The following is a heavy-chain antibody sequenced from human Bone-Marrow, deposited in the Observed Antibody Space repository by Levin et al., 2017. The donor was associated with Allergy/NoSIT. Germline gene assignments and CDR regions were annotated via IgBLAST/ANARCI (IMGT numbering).Heavy chain of an antibody. V-gene: IGHV2-5*02. CDR3: AHSTNSSPVFDY. Sequence: SGPTLVKPTQTLTLTCTFSGFSLSTTGVGVGWIRQPPGKALEWLALIYWDDDKRYSPSLKSRLIITKDTSKKQVVLTVTNMDPVDTGTYYCAHSTNSSPVFDYWGQGTLVTVSA. J-gene: IGHJ4*02. CDR1: GFSLSTTGVG. D-gene: IGHD6-13*01. CDR2: IYWDDDK.